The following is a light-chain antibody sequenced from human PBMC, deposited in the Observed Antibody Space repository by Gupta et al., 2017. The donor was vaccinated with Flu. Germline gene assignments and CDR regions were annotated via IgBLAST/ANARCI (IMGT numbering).Light chain of an antibody. CDR1: KLGSKV. CDR2: HSS. V-gene: IGLV3-1*01. Sequence: GQTITSSCSRYKLGSKVVNWYQQKPGPSPIVVIDHSSKRPSGIPERFAGSNSGTTATRTISGIQAMHEADDYCPALDGSTNCWVFGGGTKLTVL. CDR3: PALDGSTNCWV. J-gene: IGLJ3*02.